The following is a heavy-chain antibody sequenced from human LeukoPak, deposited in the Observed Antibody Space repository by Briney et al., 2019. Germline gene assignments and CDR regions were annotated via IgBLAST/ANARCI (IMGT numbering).Heavy chain of an antibody. CDR2: IGNGGTT. Sequence: GGSLRLSCAASGSTFSNFAVGWVRQAPGKGLEWVSSIGNGGTTYYAGSVKGRFSISRDNSKNTLSLQVNSLRAEDTAVYYCAKMRGHPREAYYFDSWGQGALVTVSS. CDR1: GSTFSNFA. D-gene: IGHD1-26*01. CDR3: AKMRGHPREAYYFDS. J-gene: IGHJ4*02. V-gene: IGHV3-23*01.